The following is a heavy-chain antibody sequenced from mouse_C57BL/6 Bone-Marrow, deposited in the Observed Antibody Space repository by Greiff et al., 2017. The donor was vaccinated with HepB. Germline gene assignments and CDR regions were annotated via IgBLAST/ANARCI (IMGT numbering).Heavy chain of an antibody. CDR3: ARGGSTTVVDFDY. D-gene: IGHD1-1*01. Sequence: VQGVESGAELARPGASVKLSCKASGYTFTSYGISWVKQRTGQGLEWIGEIYPRSGNTYYNEKFKGKATLTADKSSSTAYMELRSLTSEDSAVYFCARGGSTTVVDFDYWGQGTTLTVSS. CDR1: GYTFTSYG. CDR2: IYPRSGNT. J-gene: IGHJ2*01. V-gene: IGHV1-81*01.